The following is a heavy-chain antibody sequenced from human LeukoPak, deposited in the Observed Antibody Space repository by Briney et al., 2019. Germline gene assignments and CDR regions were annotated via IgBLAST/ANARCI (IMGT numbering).Heavy chain of an antibody. CDR1: GGSFSGYY. V-gene: IGHV4-34*01. CDR2: INHSGST. Sequence: SETLSLTCAVYGGSFSGYYWSWIRQPPGKGLEWIGEINHSGSTNYSPSLKSRVTISVDTSKNQFSLKLSSVTAADTAVYYCARGVDCSSTSCYPDYWGQGTLVTVSS. J-gene: IGHJ4*02. CDR3: ARGVDCSSTSCYPDY. D-gene: IGHD2-2*01.